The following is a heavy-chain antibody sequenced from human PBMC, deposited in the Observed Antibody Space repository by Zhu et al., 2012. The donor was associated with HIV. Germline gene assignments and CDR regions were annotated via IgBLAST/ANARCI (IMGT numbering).Heavy chain of an antibody. CDR1: GFSIDKYN. Sequence: EAQLVESGGGLVQPGGSLRLSCGASGFSIDKYNMNWVRQAPGKGLEWVSYISYGSSTKYYADSVKGRFTISRDNAKNSLYLQMNSLGAEDTAMYFCSTAWPFDYWGQGTPGPPSPQ. CDR2: ISYGSSTK. V-gene: IGHV3-48*01. CDR3: STAWPFDY. J-gene: IGHJ4*02.